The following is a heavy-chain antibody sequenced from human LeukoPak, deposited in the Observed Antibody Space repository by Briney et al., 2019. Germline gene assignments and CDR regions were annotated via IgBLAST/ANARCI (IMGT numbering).Heavy chain of an antibody. CDR3: ARGLRAAAGYIYFDY. J-gene: IGHJ4*02. Sequence: SETLSLTCAVYGGSFSGYYWSWIRQPPGKGLEWIGEINHSGSTNYNPSLKSRVTISVDTSKNQFSLKLSSVTAADTAVYYCARGLRAAAGYIYFDYWGQGTLVTVSS. V-gene: IGHV4-34*01. CDR2: INHSGST. CDR1: GGSFSGYY. D-gene: IGHD6-13*01.